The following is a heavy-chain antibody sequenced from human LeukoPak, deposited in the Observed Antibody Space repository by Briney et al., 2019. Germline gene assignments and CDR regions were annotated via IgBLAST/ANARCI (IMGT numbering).Heavy chain of an antibody. V-gene: IGHV3-11*04. D-gene: IGHD6-13*01. J-gene: IGHJ6*03. CDR3: AREGIRAGDTLLYYYMDV. CDR1: GFSVNDFY. CDR2: SSSHGTNV. Sequence: GGSLSLSCAASGFSVNDFYMSWIRQSPGKGREWISDSSSHGTNVYYADSVKGRFTISRDNAKNSLELQMNSLRAEDTAVYYCAREGIRAGDTLLYYYMDVWGKGTTVTVSS.